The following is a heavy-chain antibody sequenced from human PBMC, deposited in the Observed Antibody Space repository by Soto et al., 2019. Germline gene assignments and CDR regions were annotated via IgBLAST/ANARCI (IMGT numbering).Heavy chain of an antibody. Sequence: PSETLSLTCTASGGSISSGGYYWSWIRQHPGKGLEWIGYIYYSGSTYYNPSLKSRVTISVDTSKNQFSLKLSSVTAADTAVYYCARVEDTMKTAAFDIWGQGTMVTVSS. CDR1: GGSISSGGYY. J-gene: IGHJ3*02. CDR2: IYYSGST. CDR3: ARVEDTMKTAAFDI. D-gene: IGHD3-22*01. V-gene: IGHV4-31*03.